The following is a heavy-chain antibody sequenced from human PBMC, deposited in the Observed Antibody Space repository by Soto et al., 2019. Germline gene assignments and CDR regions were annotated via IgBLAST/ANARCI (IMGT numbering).Heavy chain of an antibody. CDR1: GFTFSDAW. J-gene: IGHJ3*01. D-gene: IGHD2-2*01. CDR2: IKSKTDGGTT. Sequence: GGSLRLSCAASGFTFSDAWMSWVRQAPGAGLEWVGRIKSKTDGGTTDYAAPVKGRFTISRDVSKTTLYLQMNNLKTEDTAVYYCSRAGRFSSSLPYALDAWGQGTWVTVSS. CDR3: SRAGRFSSSLPYALDA. V-gene: IGHV3-15*01.